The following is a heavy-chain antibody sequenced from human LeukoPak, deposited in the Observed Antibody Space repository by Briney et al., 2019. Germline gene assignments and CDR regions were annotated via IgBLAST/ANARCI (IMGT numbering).Heavy chain of an antibody. D-gene: IGHD1-14*01. Sequence: PGGSLRLSCAASGFTFSSYWMSWVRQAPGKGLEWVSVTYSGGSTYYADSVKGRFTISRDNSKNTLYLQMNSLRVEDTAVYYCAKDDRPLGFAFNVWGQGTMVTVSS. CDR1: GFTFSSYW. CDR2: TYSGGST. V-gene: IGHV3-66*01. CDR3: AKDDRPLGFAFNV. J-gene: IGHJ3*01.